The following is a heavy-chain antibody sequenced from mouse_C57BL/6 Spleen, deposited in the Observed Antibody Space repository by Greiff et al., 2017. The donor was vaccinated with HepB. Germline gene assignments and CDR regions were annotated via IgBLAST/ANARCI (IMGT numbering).Heavy chain of an antibody. J-gene: IGHJ3*01. V-gene: IGHV1-81*01. CDR1: GYTLTSYG. CDR3: ARGGIYYGYPFAY. CDR2: IYPRSGNT. Sequence: VQLQQSGAELARPGASVKLSCKASGYTLTSYGISWVKKRTGKGLEWIGEIYPRSGNTYYNEKFKGKATLTADKSSSTAYMELRSLTSEDSAVYFCARGGIYYGYPFAYWGQGTLVTVSA. D-gene: IGHD2-2*01.